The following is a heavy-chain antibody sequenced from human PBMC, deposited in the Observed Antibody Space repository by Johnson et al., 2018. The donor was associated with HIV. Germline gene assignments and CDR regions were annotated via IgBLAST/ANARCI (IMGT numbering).Heavy chain of an antibody. CDR1: GLNFSDYC. CDR2: ISFDGSKE. CDR3: PKARSLLDYGGFDAFDI. D-gene: IGHD4-23*01. Sequence: QVQLVESGGVLVQPGMFVRLSCAASGLNFSDYCMHWVRQAPGKGLEWVAVISFDGSKEYYADSVKGRFTISRDNSNNTLHLQMSSLRAEDTAMYYCPKARSLLDYGGFDAFDIWGQGTMVTVSS. J-gene: IGHJ3*02. V-gene: IGHV3-30-3*01.